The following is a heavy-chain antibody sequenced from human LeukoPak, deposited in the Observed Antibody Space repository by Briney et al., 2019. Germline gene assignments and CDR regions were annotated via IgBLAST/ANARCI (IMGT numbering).Heavy chain of an antibody. CDR3: ARGLVGATRGPCDY. Sequence: SGGSLRLSCAASGFTFSCYAMHWVRQAPGKGLEWVAVISYDGSNKYYADSVKGRFTISRDNSKSTLYLQMNSLRAEDTAVYYCARGLVGATRGPCDYWGQGTLVTVSS. V-gene: IGHV3-30-3*01. D-gene: IGHD1-26*01. CDR2: ISYDGSNK. CDR1: GFTFSCYA. J-gene: IGHJ4*02.